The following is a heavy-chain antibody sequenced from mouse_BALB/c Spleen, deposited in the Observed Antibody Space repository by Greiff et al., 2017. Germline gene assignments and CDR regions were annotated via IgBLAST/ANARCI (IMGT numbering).Heavy chain of an antibody. V-gene: IGHV5-6-5*01. CDR1: GFTFSSYA. Sequence: EVQLVESGGGLVKPGGSLKLSCAASGFTFSSYAMSWVRQTPEKRLEWVASISSGGSTYYPDSVKGRFTISRDNARNILYLQMSSLRSEDTAMYYCARGGDGYFDVWGAGTTVTVSS. CDR2: ISSGGST. CDR3: ARGGDGYFDV. J-gene: IGHJ1*01.